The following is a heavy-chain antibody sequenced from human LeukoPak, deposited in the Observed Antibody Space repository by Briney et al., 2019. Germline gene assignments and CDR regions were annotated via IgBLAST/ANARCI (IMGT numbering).Heavy chain of an antibody. J-gene: IGHJ4*02. CDR1: GFSFSSYA. Sequence: GGTLCLSCAASGFSFSSYAMSWVRQAPGKGLEWGSVIICSSGSTNYVDSVKGRFTISRDNSKNQMYLKINSLRAEDTAVYYCATHRTPGITMLRDRLDFWGQGTLVTVSS. D-gene: IGHD3-10*01. CDR3: ATHRTPGITMLRDRLDF. V-gene: IGHV3-23*01. CDR2: IICSSGST.